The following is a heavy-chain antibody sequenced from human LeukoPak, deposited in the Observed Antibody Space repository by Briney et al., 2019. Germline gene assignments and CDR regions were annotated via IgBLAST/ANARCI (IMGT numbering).Heavy chain of an antibody. CDR1: GGSFSGYY. J-gene: IGHJ5*02. V-gene: IGHV4-34*01. CDR3: ARGRGYQLLYWFDP. Sequence: PSETLSLTCAVYGGSFSGYYWSWIRQPPGKGLEWIGEINHSGSTNYNPSLKSRVTISVDTSKNNVSLKLSSVTAADTAVYYCARGRGYQLLYWFDPWGQGTLVTVSS. CDR2: INHSGST. D-gene: IGHD2-2*01.